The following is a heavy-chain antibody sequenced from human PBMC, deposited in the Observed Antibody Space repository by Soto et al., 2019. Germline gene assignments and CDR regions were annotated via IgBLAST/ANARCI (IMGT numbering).Heavy chain of an antibody. CDR1: GFTFINFP. Sequence: PGGSLRLSCAASGFTFINFPMHWVLQAPCKGLEWVAVISYGGINNYYADSVKGRFTISRDDSKNTVYLQMNGLRPEDTAVYFCARTTVVSGTPDFDYWGQGTLVTVSS. J-gene: IGHJ4*02. CDR2: ISYGGINN. CDR3: ARTTVVSGTPDFDY. V-gene: IGHV3-30-3*01. D-gene: IGHD4-4*01.